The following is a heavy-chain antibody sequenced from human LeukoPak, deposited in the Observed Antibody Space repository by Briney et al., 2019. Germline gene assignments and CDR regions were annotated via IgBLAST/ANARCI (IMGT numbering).Heavy chain of an antibody. Sequence: PGGSLRLSCAASGFTFNNYAMSWVRQAPGKGLEWVSSISGTGDSTYYADSVKGRFTISGDNSKNTLYLQMNTLRAEETAIYYCAKNRGLFSGSYRYDAFDIRGQGTVVTVSS. J-gene: IGHJ3*02. CDR1: GFTFNNYA. V-gene: IGHV3-23*01. D-gene: IGHD1-26*01. CDR3: AKNRGLFSGSYRYDAFDI. CDR2: ISGTGDST.